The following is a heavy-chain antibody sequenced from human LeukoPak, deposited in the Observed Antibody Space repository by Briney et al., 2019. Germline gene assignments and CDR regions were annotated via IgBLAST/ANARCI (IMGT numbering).Heavy chain of an antibody. CDR2: IRHRGMNE. V-gene: IGHV3-30*02. Sequence: GGSLRLSCAASGFTFSSFGMHWVRQTPTKGLEWVAFIRHRGMNESYVDSVKGRFTISRDNSKHTLYLQMNSLRVEDTAVYYCAKDRRDYGDYGLDYWGQGTLVTVSS. CDR3: AKDRRDYGDYGLDY. CDR1: GFTFSSFG. J-gene: IGHJ4*02. D-gene: IGHD4-17*01.